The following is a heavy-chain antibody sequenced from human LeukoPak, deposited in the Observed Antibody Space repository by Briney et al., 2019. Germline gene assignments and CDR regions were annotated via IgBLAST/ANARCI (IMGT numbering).Heavy chain of an antibody. CDR1: GLTFYTYA. Sequence: GGSLRLSCAVSGLTFYTYAMSWVRQAPGKGLEWVANIKQDGSEKYYVDSVKGRFTISRDNAKNSLYLQMNSLRAEDTAVYYCARDEYHGESFDYWGQGTLVTVSS. CDR3: ARDEYHGESFDY. V-gene: IGHV3-7*01. D-gene: IGHD3-10*01. CDR2: IKQDGSEK. J-gene: IGHJ4*02.